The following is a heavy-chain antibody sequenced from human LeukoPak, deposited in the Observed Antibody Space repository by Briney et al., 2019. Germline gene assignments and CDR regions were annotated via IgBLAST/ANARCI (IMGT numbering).Heavy chain of an antibody. CDR2: IYPGDSDT. J-gene: IGHJ3*02. Sequence: GESLKISCKGSGYSFTTYWIGWVRQMPGKGLEWMGIIYPGDSDTRYSPSFQGQVTISADKSISTAYLQWSSLKASDTAMYYCARSGSFYSGYGLDAFDIWGQGTMVTVSS. CDR3: ARSGSFYSGYGLDAFDI. V-gene: IGHV5-51*01. CDR1: GYSFTTYW. D-gene: IGHD5-12*01.